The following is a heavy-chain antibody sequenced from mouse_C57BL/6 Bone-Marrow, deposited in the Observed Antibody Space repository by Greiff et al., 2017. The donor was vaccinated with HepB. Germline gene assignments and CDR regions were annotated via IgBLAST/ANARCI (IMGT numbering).Heavy chain of an antibody. Sequence: VKLQQSGAELARPGASVKMSCTASGYTFTSYSMHWVKQTPGQGLEWIGYINTSSGYTKYNQKFKDKATLPADKSSSTAYMQLISLTSEDSAVYSCARWLLRLRAYYYAMDYWGQGTSVTVSS. CDR3: ARWLLRLRAYYYAMDY. CDR1: GYTFTSYS. D-gene: IGHD3-2*02. V-gene: IGHV1-4*01. CDR2: INTSSGYT. J-gene: IGHJ4*01.